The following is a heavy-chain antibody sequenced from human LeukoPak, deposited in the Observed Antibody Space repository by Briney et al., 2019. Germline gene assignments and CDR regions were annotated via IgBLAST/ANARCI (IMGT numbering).Heavy chain of an antibody. V-gene: IGHV3-21*01. Sequence: GWSLRLSCAASGFTFSSYSMNWVRQAPGKGLEWVSSISSSSSYIYYADSVKGRFTISRDNAKNSLYLQMNSLRAEDTAVYYCARDLEMTTGYFDYWGQGTLVTVSS. J-gene: IGHJ4*02. CDR2: ISSSSSYI. CDR3: ARDLEMTTGYFDY. CDR1: GFTFSSYS. D-gene: IGHD4-11*01.